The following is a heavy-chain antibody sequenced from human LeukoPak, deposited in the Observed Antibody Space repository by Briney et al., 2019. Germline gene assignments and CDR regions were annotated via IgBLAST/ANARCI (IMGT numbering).Heavy chain of an antibody. CDR2: ISGSGGST. D-gene: IGHD3-16*02. J-gene: IGHJ4*02. Sequence: PGGSLRLSCAASGFTFSSYAMSWVRQAPGKGLEWVSAISGSGGSTYYADSVKGRFTISRDNSKNTLYLRMNSLRAEDTAVYYCAKGITFGGVIVLSLDYWGQGTLVTVSS. CDR1: GFTFSSYA. CDR3: AKGITFGGVIVLSLDY. V-gene: IGHV3-23*01.